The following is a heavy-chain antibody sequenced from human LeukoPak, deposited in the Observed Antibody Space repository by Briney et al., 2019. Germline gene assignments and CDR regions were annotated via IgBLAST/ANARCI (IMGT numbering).Heavy chain of an antibody. CDR1: GFTFSGYS. J-gene: IGHJ4*02. V-gene: IGHV3-21*01. Sequence: GSLRLSCAASGFTFSGYSMNWVRQAPGKGLEWVSSISSSSSYIYYADSVKGRFTISRDNAKNSLYLQMNSLRAEDTAVYYCARAMALRWSQGLDYWGQGTLVTVSS. CDR3: ARAMALRWSQGLDY. D-gene: IGHD4-23*01. CDR2: ISSSSSYI.